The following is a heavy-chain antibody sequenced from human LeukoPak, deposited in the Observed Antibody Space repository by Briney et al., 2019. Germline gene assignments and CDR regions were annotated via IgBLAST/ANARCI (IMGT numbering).Heavy chain of an antibody. D-gene: IGHD4-17*01. V-gene: IGHV3-30-3*01. CDR2: ISYDGSNK. J-gene: IGHJ2*01. CDR1: EFTFTTYP. Sequence: PGGSLRLSCAASEFTFTTYPMHWVRQAPGKGLEWVALISYDGSNKYYTDSVQGRFTISRDNSRNTLYLQMNSLKVEDTAVYYCARSGKYGDYGWYFDVWGRGTLVSVSS. CDR3: ARSGKYGDYGWYFDV.